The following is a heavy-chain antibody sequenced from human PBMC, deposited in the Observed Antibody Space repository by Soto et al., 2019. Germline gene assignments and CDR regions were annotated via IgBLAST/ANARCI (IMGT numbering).Heavy chain of an antibody. V-gene: IGHV3-48*01. CDR3: ARGGACSSTSCYADY. Sequence: GGSLRLSCAASGFTFSSYSMNWVRQAPGKGLEWVSYISSSSSTIYYADSVKGRFTISRDNAKNSLYLQMNSLRAEDTAVYYCARGGACSSTSCYADYWGQGTLVTVSS. D-gene: IGHD2-2*01. CDR2: ISSSSSTI. J-gene: IGHJ4*02. CDR1: GFTFSSYS.